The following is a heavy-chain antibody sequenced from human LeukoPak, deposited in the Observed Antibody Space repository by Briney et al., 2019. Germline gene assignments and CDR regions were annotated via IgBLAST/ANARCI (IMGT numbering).Heavy chain of an antibody. J-gene: IGHJ4*02. D-gene: IGHD3-22*01. Sequence: GGSLRLSCAASGFTFSSYGMHWVRQAPGKGLEWVAVISYDRSNKYYADSVKGRFTISRDNSKNTLYLQMNSLRAEDTAVYYCARARQGSGYYDYWGQGTLVTVSS. V-gene: IGHV3-30*03. CDR2: ISYDRSNK. CDR3: ARARQGSGYYDY. CDR1: GFTFSSYG.